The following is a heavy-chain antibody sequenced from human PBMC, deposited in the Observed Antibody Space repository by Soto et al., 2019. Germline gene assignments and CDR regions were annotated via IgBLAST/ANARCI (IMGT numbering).Heavy chain of an antibody. D-gene: IGHD3-22*01. CDR2: INHSGST. V-gene: IGHV4-34*01. J-gene: IGHJ4*02. CDR1: GGSFSGYY. Sequence: SETLSLTCAVYGGSFSGYYWSWIRQPPGKGLEWIGEINHSGSTNYNPSLKSRVPISVDTSKNQFSLKLSSVTAADTAVYYCASCHETMIVVPSSDFDYWGQGTRVTVSS. CDR3: ASCHETMIVVPSSDFDY.